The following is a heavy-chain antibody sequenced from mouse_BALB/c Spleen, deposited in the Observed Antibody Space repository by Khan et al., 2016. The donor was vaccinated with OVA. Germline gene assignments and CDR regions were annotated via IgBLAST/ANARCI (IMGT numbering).Heavy chain of an antibody. Sequence: EVQLVESGPGLVKPSQSLSLTCTVTGYSITSDYAWNWIRQFPGNKLEWMGYISYSGSTSYNPSLKSRISITRDTSKNQFFMQLNSVTTEDTATYYCEREGYGYDYALDYWGQGTSVTVSA. CDR1: GYSITSDYA. D-gene: IGHD2-2*01. J-gene: IGHJ4*01. V-gene: IGHV3-2*02. CDR2: ISYSGST. CDR3: EREGYGYDYALDY.